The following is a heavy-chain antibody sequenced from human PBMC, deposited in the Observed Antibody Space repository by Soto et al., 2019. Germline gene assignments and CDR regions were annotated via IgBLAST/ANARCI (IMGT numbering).Heavy chain of an antibody. Sequence: QVHLVQSGVEVKTPGASVKVSCQASGYTFFTYDISWVRQAPGQGLEWMGWISTYSGDTKYAQKFQGSVTMTTDTSTTTAYLDLRSVRSDDTAVYYCARHHGPTTSENWFDPWGQGTLVTVSS. CDR1: GYTFFTYD. D-gene: IGHD5-12*01. V-gene: IGHV1-18*01. CDR2: ISTYSGDT. CDR3: ARHHGPTTSENWFDP. J-gene: IGHJ5*02.